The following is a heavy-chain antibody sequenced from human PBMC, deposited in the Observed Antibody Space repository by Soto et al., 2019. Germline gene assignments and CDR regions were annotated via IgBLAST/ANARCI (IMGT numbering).Heavy chain of an antibody. V-gene: IGHV4-34*01. D-gene: IGHD2-2*01. CDR3: ARAVVPAATSLSDY. CDR1: GGSFSGYY. J-gene: IGHJ4*02. CDR2: INHSGST. Sequence: PSETLSLTCAVYGGSFSGYYWSWIRQPPGKGPEWIGKINHSGSTNYNPSLKSRVTISVDTSKNQFSLKLSSVTAADTAVYYCARAVVPAATSLSDYWGQGTLVTVAS.